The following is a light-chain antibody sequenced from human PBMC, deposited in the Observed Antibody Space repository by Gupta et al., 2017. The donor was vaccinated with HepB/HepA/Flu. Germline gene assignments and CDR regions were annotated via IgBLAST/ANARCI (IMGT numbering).Light chain of an antibody. CDR1: QTISGL. V-gene: IGKV1-39*01. Sequence: DIQMTQSPSSLSASVGDRVTITCRASQTISGLLNWYQQKPGNAPKLMIYTTSQGKRGVPSRFSGSGSEKDFTLTSSRRQYEDFGNYYWQQSYRTITFGHGTNVDVK. CDR3: QQSYRTIT. CDR2: TTS. J-gene: IGKJ3*01.